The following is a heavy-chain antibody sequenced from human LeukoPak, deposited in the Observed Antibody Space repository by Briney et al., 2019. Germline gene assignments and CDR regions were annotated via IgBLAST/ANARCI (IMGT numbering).Heavy chain of an antibody. CDR1: GASISSYY. Sequence: SETLSLTCTVSGASISSYYWSWIRQPPGKGLEWIGYIHYSGSTNYNPPLKSRVTISLDTSKNQFSLKLSSVTAADTAVYYCARTSYSIHDAPFGYWGQGTLVTVSS. CDR2: IHYSGST. V-gene: IGHV4-59*01. J-gene: IGHJ4*02. D-gene: IGHD5/OR15-5a*01. CDR3: ARTSYSIHDAPFGY.